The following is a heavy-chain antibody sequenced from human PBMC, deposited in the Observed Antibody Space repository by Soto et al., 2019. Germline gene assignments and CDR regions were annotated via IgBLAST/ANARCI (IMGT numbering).Heavy chain of an antibody. CDR1: GFTFSSYG. CDR2: IWYDGSNK. V-gene: IGHV3-33*01. D-gene: IGHD2-15*01. Sequence: GGSLRLSCAASGFTFSSYGMHWVRQAPGKGLEWVAVIWYDGSNKYYADSVKGRFTISRDNSKNTLYLQMNSLRAEDTAVYYCARVSSRRSPWSSVAAPGDAFDIWGQGTMVTVSS. CDR3: ARVSSRRSPWSSVAAPGDAFDI. J-gene: IGHJ3*02.